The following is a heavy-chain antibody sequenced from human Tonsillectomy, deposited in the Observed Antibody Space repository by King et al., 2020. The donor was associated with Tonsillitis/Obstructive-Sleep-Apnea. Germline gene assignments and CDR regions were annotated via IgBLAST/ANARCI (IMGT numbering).Heavy chain of an antibody. CDR3: ARGPYCSSTSCSGGWFDP. V-gene: IGHV4-34*01. CDR1: GGSFSGYY. J-gene: IGHJ5*02. CDR2: INHSGST. Sequence: VQLQQWGAGLLKPSETLSLTCAVYGGSFSGYYWSWIRQPPGKGLEWIGEINHSGSTNYNPSLKSRVTISVDTSNNQFSLKLSTVTAADTAVYYCARGPYCSSTSCSGGWFDPWGQGTLVTVSS. D-gene: IGHD2-2*01.